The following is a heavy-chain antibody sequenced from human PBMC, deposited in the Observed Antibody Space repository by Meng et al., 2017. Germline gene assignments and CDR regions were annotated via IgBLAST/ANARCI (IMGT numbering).Heavy chain of an antibody. D-gene: IGHD6-25*01. V-gene: IGHV1-2*06. J-gene: IGHJ4*02. Sequence: QVRLGQSGGEVKKPGAAVKVSCKPSGYNFTDYYIHWVRRAPGQGLEWMGRINPKSGDTHYAQKFQARVTMTGDTSISTAYMELSGLRSDDTAMYYCARDEDISAAGKLFGDYWGQGTLVTVSS. CDR3: ARDEDISAAGKLFGDY. CDR2: INPKSGDT. CDR1: GYNFTDYY.